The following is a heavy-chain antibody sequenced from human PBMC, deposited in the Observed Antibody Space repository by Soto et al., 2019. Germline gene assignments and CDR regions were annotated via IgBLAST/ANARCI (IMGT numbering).Heavy chain of an antibody. CDR1: GGSISSHDYY. V-gene: IGHV4-31*03. J-gene: IGHJ5*02. Sequence: QVQLQESGPGLVKPSQTLSLTCTVSGGSISSHDYYWSWLRQYPGKGLEWIGYIYYTGNTYLNPSLKSRLNISVDTSKNEFSLRLSSVTAADTALYYCARDVRPDDGRGTYFDWFDPWGQGTLVTVSS. CDR2: IYYTGNT. D-gene: IGHD1-1*01. CDR3: ARDVRPDDGRGTYFDWFDP.